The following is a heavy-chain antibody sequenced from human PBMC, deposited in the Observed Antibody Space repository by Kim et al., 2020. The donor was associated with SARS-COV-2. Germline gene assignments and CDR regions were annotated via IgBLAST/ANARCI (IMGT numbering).Heavy chain of an antibody. D-gene: IGHD3-3*01. CDR3: AKDPHYDFWSGYVFDY. Sequence: SVKGRFTISRANSKNTLYMQIHSLSAEDTAVYYCAKDPHYDFWSGYVFDYWGQGTLVTVSS. J-gene: IGHJ4*02. V-gene: IGHV3-23*01.